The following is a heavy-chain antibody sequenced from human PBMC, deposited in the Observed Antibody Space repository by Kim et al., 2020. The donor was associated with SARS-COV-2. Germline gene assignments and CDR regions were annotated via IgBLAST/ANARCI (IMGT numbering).Heavy chain of an antibody. V-gene: IGHV1-69*01. CDR3: ARRPWAARSYYYYGMDV. J-gene: IGHJ6*02. Sequence: FQGRVTITADESTSTAYMELSSLRSEDTAVYYCARRPWAARSYYYYGMDVWGQGTTVTVSS. D-gene: IGHD1-26*01.